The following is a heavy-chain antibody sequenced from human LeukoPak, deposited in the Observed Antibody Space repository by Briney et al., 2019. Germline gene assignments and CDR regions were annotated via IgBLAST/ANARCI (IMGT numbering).Heavy chain of an antibody. CDR3: ARAAADP. Sequence: SETLSLTCTVSGGSISSYYWSWIRQPPGKGLEWIGYIYYSGSTNYNPSLKSRVTMSVDTSKNQFSLKLSSVTAADTAVYYYARAAADPWGQGTLVTVSS. CDR1: GGSISSYY. J-gene: IGHJ5*02. D-gene: IGHD6-13*01. CDR2: IYYSGST. V-gene: IGHV4-59*12.